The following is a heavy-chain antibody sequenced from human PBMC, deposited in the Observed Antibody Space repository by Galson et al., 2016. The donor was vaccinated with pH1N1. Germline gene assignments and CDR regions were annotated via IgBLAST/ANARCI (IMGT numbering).Heavy chain of an antibody. Sequence: QSGAEVKKPGESLKISCQGSGYSFRNSWIGWVRQMPGKGLEWVGIIYPEDSDSRYRPSFGGQVTLSVDRSINTAYLQWSSLKASDTAMYYCARHTRSDIFPHSFYIDSWGQGTLVTVSS. CDR2: IYPEDSDS. CDR3: ARHTRSDIFPHSFYIDS. CDR1: GYSFRNSW. V-gene: IGHV5-51*01. D-gene: IGHD3-9*01. J-gene: IGHJ4*02.